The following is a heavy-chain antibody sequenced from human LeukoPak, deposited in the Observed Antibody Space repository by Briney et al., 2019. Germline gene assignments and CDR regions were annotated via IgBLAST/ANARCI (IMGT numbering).Heavy chain of an antibody. CDR1: GFTFSSYW. CDR3: ARESYGYDYYYYYYMDV. J-gene: IGHJ6*03. V-gene: IGHV3-74*01. Sequence: GGSLRLSCAASGFTFSSYWMHWVRQAPGKGLVWVSRINSDGSSTSYAGSVKGRFTISRDNAKNTLYLQMNSLRAEDTAVYYCARESYGYDYYYYYYMDVWGKGTTVTISS. CDR2: INSDGSST. D-gene: IGHD5-18*01.